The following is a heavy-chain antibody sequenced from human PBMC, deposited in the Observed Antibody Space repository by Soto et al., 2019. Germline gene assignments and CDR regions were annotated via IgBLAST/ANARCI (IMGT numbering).Heavy chain of an antibody. CDR3: AHWGGYCSSTSCYDDAFDL. V-gene: IGHV2-5*02. CDR1: GFSFSTSGVA. J-gene: IGHJ3*01. CDR2: IYWDDDK. D-gene: IGHD2-2*01. Sequence: QITLKESGPTLVKPTQTLTLTCTFSGFSFSTSGVAVGWIRQPPGKALEWLAVIYWDDDKRYSPSLKSRVTITKDTSKNQVVLTMTNMDPVDTATYYCAHWGGYCSSTSCYDDAFDLWAQGTMVTVSS.